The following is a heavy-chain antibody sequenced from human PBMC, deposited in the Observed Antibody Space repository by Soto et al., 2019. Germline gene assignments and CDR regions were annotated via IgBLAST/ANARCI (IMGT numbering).Heavy chain of an antibody. J-gene: IGHJ4*02. Sequence: GGSLRLSCAASGFTFSSYAMSWVRQAPGRGLEWVSSVSISSDVPYYADSVKGRFTISRDNSKNTLYLQMNSLRAEDTAVYYCAKDRYLDHDSRGYLFDNWGQGTLVTVSS. V-gene: IGHV3-23*01. CDR2: VSISSDVP. CDR3: AKDRYLDHDSRGYLFDN. CDR1: GFTFSSYA. D-gene: IGHD3-22*01.